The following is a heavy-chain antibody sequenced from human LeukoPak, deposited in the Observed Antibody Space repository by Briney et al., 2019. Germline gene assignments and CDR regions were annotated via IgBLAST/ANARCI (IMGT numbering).Heavy chain of an antibody. CDR1: GFSLSTSGVG. CDR3: AHTSGDYVWGSYRGIDY. V-gene: IGHV2-5*02. CDR2: IYWDDDK. J-gene: IGHJ4*02. D-gene: IGHD3-16*02. Sequence: SGPTLVKPTQTLTLTCTFSGFSLSTSGVGVGWIRQPPGKALEWLALIYWDDDKRYSPSLKSRLTITKDTSKNQVVLTITNMDPVDTATYYCAHTSGDYVWGSYRGIDYWGQGTLVTVSS.